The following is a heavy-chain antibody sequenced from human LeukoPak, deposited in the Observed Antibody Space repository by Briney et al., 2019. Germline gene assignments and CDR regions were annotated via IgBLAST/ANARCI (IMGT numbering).Heavy chain of an antibody. CDR1: GYSFTSYW. V-gene: IGHV5-51*01. CDR3: ARGRGDYDILTGYLPDDAFDI. J-gene: IGHJ3*02. Sequence: GESLKISCKGSGYSFTSYWIGWVRQMPGKGLEWMGIIYPGDSDTRYSPSFQGQVTISADKSISTAYLQWSSLKASDTAMYYCARGRGDYDILTGYLPDDAFDIWGQGTMATVSS. CDR2: IYPGDSDT. D-gene: IGHD3-9*01.